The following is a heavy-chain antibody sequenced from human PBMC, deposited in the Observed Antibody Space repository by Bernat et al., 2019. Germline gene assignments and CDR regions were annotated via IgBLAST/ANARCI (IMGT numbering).Heavy chain of an antibody. Sequence: QVQLVESGGGVVQPGRSLRLSCAASGITFSSYGMHWVRQAPGKGLEWVAVIWYDGSNKYYADSVKGRFTIAREKSKNTLYLKMNSMRAEDTAVYYCARGAWYSSSWYPSSWGQGTLVTVSS. CDR1: GITFSSYG. J-gene: IGHJ5*02. D-gene: IGHD6-13*01. CDR3: ARGAWYSSSWYPSS. V-gene: IGHV3-33*01. CDR2: IWYDGSNK.